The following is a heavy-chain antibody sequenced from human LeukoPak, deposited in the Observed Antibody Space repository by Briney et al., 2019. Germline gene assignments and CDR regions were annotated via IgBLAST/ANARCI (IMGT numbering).Heavy chain of an antibody. J-gene: IGHJ5*02. V-gene: IGHV3-33*01. D-gene: IGHD3-10*01. CDR1: GFTFSSYG. CDR2: IWYDGSNK. CDR3: AREIYGSGSYYLYNWFDP. Sequence: GSLRLSCAAAGFTFSSYGMHWVRPASGQGLEWVAVIWYDGSNKYYADSVKGRFTISRDNSKNTLYLQMNSLRAEDTAVYYCAREIYGSGSYYLYNWFDPWGQGTLVTVSS.